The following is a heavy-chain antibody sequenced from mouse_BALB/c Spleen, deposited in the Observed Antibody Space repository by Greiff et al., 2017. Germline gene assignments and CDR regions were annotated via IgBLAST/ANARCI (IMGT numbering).Heavy chain of an antibody. CDR1: GYTFTNYW. D-gene: IGHD1-1*01. V-gene: IGHV1-63*02. Sequence: QVQLKESGAELVRPGTSVKISCKASGYTFTNYWLGWVRQRPGHGLEWIGDIYPGGGYTNYNEKFKGKATLTADTSSSTAYMQLSSLTSEDSAVYFCARGGTTVVNWYFDVWGAGTTVTVSS. J-gene: IGHJ1*01. CDR2: IYPGGGYT. CDR3: ARGGTTVVNWYFDV.